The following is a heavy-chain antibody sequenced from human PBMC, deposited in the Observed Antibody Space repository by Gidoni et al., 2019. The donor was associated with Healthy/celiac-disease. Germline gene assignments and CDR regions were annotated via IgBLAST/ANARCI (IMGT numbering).Heavy chain of an antibody. CDR3: ARDRSYGYRDAFDI. Sequence: EVQLVESGGGLVQPGGSVRLPCAASGFTFSSYSMNWVRQAPGKGLEWVSYISSRSSTIYYADSVKGRFTISRDNAKNSLYLQMNSLRDEHTAVYCCARDRSYGYRDAFDIWGQGTMVTVAS. D-gene: IGHD5-18*01. J-gene: IGHJ3*02. CDR1: GFTFSSYS. CDR2: ISSRSSTI. V-gene: IGHV3-48*02.